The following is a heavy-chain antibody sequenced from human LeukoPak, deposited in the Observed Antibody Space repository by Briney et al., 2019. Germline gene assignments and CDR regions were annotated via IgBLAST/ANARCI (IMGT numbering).Heavy chain of an antibody. V-gene: IGHV3-73*01. CDR3: TRRHYGDYVVDN. Sequence: GGSLKLSCAPSGFTFNGSAVHWVRQASGQGLEWAGRIRSKAHRYATAYAASVKGRFTVSRDDSKNMAYLQMNSLKTEDTAIYYCTRRHYGDYVVDNWGQGTLVTVSS. J-gene: IGHJ4*02. D-gene: IGHD4-17*01. CDR1: GFTFNGSA. CDR2: IRSKAHRYAT.